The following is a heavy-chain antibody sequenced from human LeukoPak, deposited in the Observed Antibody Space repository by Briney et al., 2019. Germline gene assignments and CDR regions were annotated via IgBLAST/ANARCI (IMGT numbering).Heavy chain of an antibody. D-gene: IGHD2-2*01. V-gene: IGHV4-59*01. CDR1: GGSISSYY. CDR2: IFYNEGT. CDR3: AKSNSRYQPWTLDI. Sequence: SETLSLTCTVSGGSISSYYWTWIRQPPGKGLEWIGYIFYNEGTSYNPSLKSRVTISVDTSKNQLSLTVNSVTAADTAVYYCAKSNSRYQPWTLDIWGRGTMVTVSS. J-gene: IGHJ3*02.